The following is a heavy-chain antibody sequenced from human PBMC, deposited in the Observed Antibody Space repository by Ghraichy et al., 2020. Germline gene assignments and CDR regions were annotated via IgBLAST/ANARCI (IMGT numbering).Heavy chain of an antibody. Sequence: GESLNISCAASGFTFSNYGMNWLRQAPGKGLEWVSSISRSSNYTHYADSVEGRFTISRDSAKKSLYLQMNSLRAEDTAVYYCAKGYSSGWYWFDPWGQGTVVTVSS. J-gene: IGHJ5*02. V-gene: IGHV3-21*01. CDR3: AKGYSSGWYWFDP. CDR2: ISRSSNYT. CDR1: GFTFSNYG. D-gene: IGHD6-19*01.